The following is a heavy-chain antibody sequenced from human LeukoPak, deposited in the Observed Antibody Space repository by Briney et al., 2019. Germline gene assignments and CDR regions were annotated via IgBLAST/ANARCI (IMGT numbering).Heavy chain of an antibody. CDR2: ISSSSSYI. CDR3: ARRLRVSIFGVAPGDYYYMDV. J-gene: IGHJ6*03. V-gene: IGHV3-21*01. D-gene: IGHD3-3*01. CDR1: GFTFSSYS. Sequence: GGSLRLSCAASGFTFSSYSMNWVRQAPGKGLEWVSSISSSSSYIYYADSVKGRFTISRDNAKNSLYLQMNSLRAEDTAVYYCARRLRVSIFGVAPGDYYYMDVWGKGTTVTVSS.